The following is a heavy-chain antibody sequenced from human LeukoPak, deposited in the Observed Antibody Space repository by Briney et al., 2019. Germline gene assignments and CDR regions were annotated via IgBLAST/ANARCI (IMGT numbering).Heavy chain of an antibody. D-gene: IGHD6-19*01. Sequence: GASVKVSCKASGYTFTSYDINWVRQATGQGLEWMGWMNPNSGNTGYAQKFQGRVTMTRNTSISTAYMELSSLRSEDTAVYYCARGRGAVAGNHFDYWGQGTLVTVSS. CDR1: GYTFTSYD. CDR3: ARGRGAVAGNHFDY. J-gene: IGHJ4*02. CDR2: MNPNSGNT. V-gene: IGHV1-8*01.